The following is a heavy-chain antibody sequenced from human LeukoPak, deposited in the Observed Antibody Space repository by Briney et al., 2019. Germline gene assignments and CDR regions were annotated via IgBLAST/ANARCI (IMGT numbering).Heavy chain of an antibody. CDR2: IYYGGSS. CDR3: ARNGRCYSFDY. CDR1: GGSISTYY. Sequence: SETLSLTCTVSGGSISTYYWSWIRQAPGKGREWIGYIYYGGSSNPNPSLKSRVTMSLDTSKNQFSLKLSSVTAADTAVYYCARNGRCYSFDYWGQGTLVTVSS. J-gene: IGHJ4*02. V-gene: IGHV4-59*01. D-gene: IGHD2-8*01.